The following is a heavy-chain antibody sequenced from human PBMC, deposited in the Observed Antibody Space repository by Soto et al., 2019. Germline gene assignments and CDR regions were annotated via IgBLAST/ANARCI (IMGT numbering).Heavy chain of an antibody. CDR1: GGTFSSYA. D-gene: IGHD6-13*01. Sequence: QVQLVQSGAEVKKPGSSVKVSCKASGGTFSSYAISWVRQAPGQGLEWMGGIIRIFGTANYAQKFQGRVTITADKSTSTADMELSSLRSEDTAVYYCARGRYSSSWYYYYYYGMDVWGQGTTVTVSS. V-gene: IGHV1-69*06. CDR2: IIRIFGTA. J-gene: IGHJ6*02. CDR3: ARGRYSSSWYYYYYYGMDV.